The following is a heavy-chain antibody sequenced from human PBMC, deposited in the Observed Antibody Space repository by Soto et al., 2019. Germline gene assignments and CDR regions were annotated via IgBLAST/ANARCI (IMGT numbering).Heavy chain of an antibody. CDR2: ISGSGGST. J-gene: IGHJ5*02. Sequence: PGGSLRLSCAASGFTFSSYAMSWVRQAPGKGLEWVSAISGSGGSTYYADSVKGRFTISRDNSKNTLYLQMNSLRAEDTAVYYCAKDPFYGDYFGPPISWFDPWGQGTLVTVS. CDR3: AKDPFYGDYFGPPISWFDP. CDR1: GFTFSSYA. V-gene: IGHV3-23*01. D-gene: IGHD4-17*01.